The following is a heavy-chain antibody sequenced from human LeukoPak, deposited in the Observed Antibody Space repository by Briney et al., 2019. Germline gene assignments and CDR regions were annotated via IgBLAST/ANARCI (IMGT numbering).Heavy chain of an antibody. J-gene: IGHJ4*02. Sequence: SETLSLTCTVSGGSISSYYWSWIRQPPGKGLEWIWYIYYTGSTNYTPSLKSRVTISVDTSKNQFSLKLNSVTAADTAVYYCARAAGSGWFGIDYWGQGTLVTVSS. CDR1: GGSISSYY. CDR2: IYYTGST. CDR3: ARAAGSGWFGIDY. V-gene: IGHV4-59*01. D-gene: IGHD6-19*01.